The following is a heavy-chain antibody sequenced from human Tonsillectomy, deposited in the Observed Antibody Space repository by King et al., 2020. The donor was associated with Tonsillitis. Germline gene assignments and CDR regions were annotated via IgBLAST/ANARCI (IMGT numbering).Heavy chain of an antibody. Sequence: DVQLVESGAEVKKPGESLRLSCKGSGYSFTSFWITWVRQMPGKGLEWMGNIDPRDSFSNYSPSFQGHVTISVDKSITSAYLQWSSLKASDTAMYYCATTVQSSGYYYRDAFDIWGQGTMVTVSS. D-gene: IGHD3-22*01. CDR2: IDPRDSFS. CDR1: GYSFTSFW. CDR3: ATTVQSSGYYYRDAFDI. V-gene: IGHV5-10-1*03. J-gene: IGHJ3*02.